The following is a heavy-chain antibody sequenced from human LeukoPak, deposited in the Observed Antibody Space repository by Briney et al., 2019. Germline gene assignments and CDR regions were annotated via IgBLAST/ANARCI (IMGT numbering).Heavy chain of an antibody. CDR2: ISDYNGNT. J-gene: IGHJ4*02. D-gene: IGHD5-12*01. V-gene: IGHV1-18*01. CDR3: ARGGVRSGLDY. Sequence: ASVKVSCKAAGYTFTSYGISWVRQSPGQGLEWLGWISDYNGNTNYAQKLQGRLTMTTDTSTSTAYMERRSLRSDDTAVYYCARGGVRSGLDYWGQGTLVTVSS. CDR1: GYTFTSYG.